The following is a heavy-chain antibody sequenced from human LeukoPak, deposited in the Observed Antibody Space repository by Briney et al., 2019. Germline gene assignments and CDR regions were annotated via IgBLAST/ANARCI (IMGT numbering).Heavy chain of an antibody. D-gene: IGHD2-2*02. CDR3: ARGYCSSTSCYIGAIDY. V-gene: IGHV4-39*01. CDR1: DGSISSSSYY. Sequence: SETLSLTCTVSDGSISSSSYYWGWIRQPPGKGLEWIGSIYYSGSTYYNPSLKSRVTISVDTSKNQFSLKLSSVTAADTAVYYCARGYCSSTSCYIGAIDYWGQGTLVTVSS. J-gene: IGHJ4*02. CDR2: IYYSGST.